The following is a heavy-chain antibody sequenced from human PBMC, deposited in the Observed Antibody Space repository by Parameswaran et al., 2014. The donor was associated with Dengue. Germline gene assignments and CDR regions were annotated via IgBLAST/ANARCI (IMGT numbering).Heavy chain of an antibody. J-gene: IGHJ3*02. CDR3: ARGGSPTTAAFDI. V-gene: IGHV1-69*01. Sequence: WVRQAPGQGLGWMGGIIFFFHTTNYAQKFQGSVRITADESTSTAYMELSSLRSEDTAVYYCARGGSPTTAAFDIWGQGTMVTVSS. CDR2: IIFFFHTT. D-gene: IGHD1-26*01.